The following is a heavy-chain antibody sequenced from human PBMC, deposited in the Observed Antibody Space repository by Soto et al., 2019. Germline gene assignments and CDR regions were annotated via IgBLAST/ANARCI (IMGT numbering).Heavy chain of an antibody. D-gene: IGHD6-19*01. V-gene: IGHV1-18*01. CDR2: INGYNGNT. J-gene: IGHJ4*01. CDR3: ARDPVAGTYFDY. Sequence: GASVKVSCKASGYTFTTYGISWVRQAPGQGLEWMGWINGYNGNTNYAQKLQGRVTMTTDTSTSTAYMELRSLRSDDTAVYYCARDPVAGTYFDYWGHGTLVTVSS. CDR1: GYTFTTYG.